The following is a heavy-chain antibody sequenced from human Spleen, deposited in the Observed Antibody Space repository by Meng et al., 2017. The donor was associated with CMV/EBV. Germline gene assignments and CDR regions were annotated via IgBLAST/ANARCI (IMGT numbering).Heavy chain of an antibody. Sequence: GESLKISCAASGFTFSSYGMHWVRQAPGKGLEWVSYISSSSSTIYYADSVKGRFTISRDNAKNSLYLQMNSLRAEDTAVYYCARESAVAGIRYDYWGQGTLVTVSS. D-gene: IGHD6-19*01. V-gene: IGHV3-48*04. CDR2: ISSSSSTI. J-gene: IGHJ4*02. CDR1: GFTFSSYG. CDR3: ARESAVAGIRYDY.